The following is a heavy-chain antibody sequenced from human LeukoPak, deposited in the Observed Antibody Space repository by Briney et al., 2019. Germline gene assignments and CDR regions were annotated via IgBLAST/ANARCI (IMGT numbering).Heavy chain of an antibody. V-gene: IGHV3-21*04. D-gene: IGHD3-22*01. CDR3: ARGRDYYDSSGYYYAY. J-gene: IGHJ4*02. Sequence: GGSLRLSCAASGFTFSSYSMNWVRQAPGKGLEWVSSISSSSSYIYYADSVKGRFTISRDNSKNTLYLQMNSLRAEDTAVYYCARGRDYYDSSGYYYAYWGQGTLVTVSS. CDR2: ISSSSSYI. CDR1: GFTFSSYS.